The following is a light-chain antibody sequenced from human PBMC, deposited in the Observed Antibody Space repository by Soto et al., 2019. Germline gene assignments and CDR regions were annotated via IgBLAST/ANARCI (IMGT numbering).Light chain of an antibody. CDR3: QQSFSTTQFSFGGGTPQLT. CDR1: QGISSW. J-gene: IGKJ4*01. Sequence: DIEMTQTPSFVSASLGDRVTITCRASQGISSWLAWYQQKPGKAPKLLIYAATILQTGVPSRFSGSGSGTDFTLTIRSLQPEDFATYYCQQSFSTTQFSFGGGTPQLTFGGGTRVEIK. CDR2: AAT. V-gene: IGKV1-12*01.